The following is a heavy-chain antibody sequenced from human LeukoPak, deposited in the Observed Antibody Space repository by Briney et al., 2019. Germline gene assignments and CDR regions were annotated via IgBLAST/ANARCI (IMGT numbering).Heavy chain of an antibody. J-gene: IGHJ4*02. CDR2: IYYSGST. V-gene: IGHV4-39*07. D-gene: IGHD3-22*01. CDR1: GGSISSSSYY. CDR3: ARVVYYDSSGYLYYFDY. Sequence: PSETLSLTCTVSGGSISSSSYYWGWIRQPPGKGLEWIGSIYYSGSTYYNPSLKSRVTISVDTSKNQFSLKLSSVTAADTAVYYCARVVYYDSSGYLYYFDYWGQGTLVTVSS.